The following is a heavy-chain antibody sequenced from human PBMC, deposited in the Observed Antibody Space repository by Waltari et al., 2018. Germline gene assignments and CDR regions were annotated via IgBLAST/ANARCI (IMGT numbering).Heavy chain of an antibody. CDR2: ISSSSSTI. D-gene: IGHD3-10*01. Sequence: EVQLVESGGGLVQPGGSLRLSCAASGFTFSSYSMNWVRQAPGKGLEGVSYISSSSSTIYYADSVKGRFTISRDNDKNSLYLQMNSLRAEDTAVYYCARDLGMVRGVMENYFDYWGQGTLVTVSS. CDR1: GFTFSSYS. J-gene: IGHJ4*02. V-gene: IGHV3-48*04. CDR3: ARDLGMVRGVMENYFDY.